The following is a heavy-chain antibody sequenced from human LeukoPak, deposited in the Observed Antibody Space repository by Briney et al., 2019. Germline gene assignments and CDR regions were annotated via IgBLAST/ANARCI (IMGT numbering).Heavy chain of an antibody. CDR1: GFTFSSYG. Sequence: GGSLRLSCAASGFTFSSYGMHWVRQAPGKGLEWVAFIRYDGSNKYYADSVKGRFTISRDDSKNTLYLQMNSLRAEDTAVYYCAKDGEYYYGSGSYYTADYWGQGALVTASS. CDR3: AKDGEYYYGSGSYYTADY. V-gene: IGHV3-30*02. CDR2: IRYDGSNK. D-gene: IGHD3-10*01. J-gene: IGHJ4*02.